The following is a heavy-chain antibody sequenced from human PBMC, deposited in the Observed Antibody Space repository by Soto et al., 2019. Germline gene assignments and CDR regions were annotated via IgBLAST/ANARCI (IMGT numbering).Heavy chain of an antibody. D-gene: IGHD5-18*01. CDR2: IYPGDSDT. J-gene: IGHJ6*02. Sequence: GESLKISCKGSGYSFTSYWIGWVRQMPGKGLEWMGIIYPGDSDTRYSPSFQGQVTISADKSISTAYLQWSSLKASDTAMYYCARHGTIGYSYGKLGLGWYYYVMDFWGQGTTVTVSS. CDR3: ARHGTIGYSYGKLGLGWYYYVMDF. V-gene: IGHV5-51*01. CDR1: GYSFTSYW.